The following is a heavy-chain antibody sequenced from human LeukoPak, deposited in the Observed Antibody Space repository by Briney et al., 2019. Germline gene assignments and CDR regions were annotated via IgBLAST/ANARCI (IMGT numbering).Heavy chain of an antibody. CDR3: ARVFGYSSSWYIDY. J-gene: IGHJ4*02. Sequence: RSSETLSLTCTVSGGSISSYYWSWIRQPPGKGLEWIGYIYYSGSTNYNPSLKSRVTISVDTSKNQFSLKLSSVTAADTVVYYCARVFGYSSSWYIDYWGQGTLVTVSS. V-gene: IGHV4-59*01. CDR2: IYYSGST. D-gene: IGHD6-13*01. CDR1: GGSISSYY.